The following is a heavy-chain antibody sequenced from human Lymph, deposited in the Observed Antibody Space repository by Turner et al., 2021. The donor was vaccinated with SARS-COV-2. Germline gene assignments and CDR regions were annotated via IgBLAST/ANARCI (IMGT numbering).Heavy chain of an antibody. D-gene: IGHD6-19*01. Sequence: QVQLVESGGGVVQPGRSLRLSCAASGFTFSSYAMHWVRQAPGKWLEWVAVISYDGSNKYYADSVKGRFTISRDNSKNTLYLQMNSLRAEDTAVYYCARVGIAVAGMDWYFDLWGRGTLVTVSS. CDR2: ISYDGSNK. V-gene: IGHV3-30-3*01. CDR3: ARVGIAVAGMDWYFDL. CDR1: GFTFSSYA. J-gene: IGHJ2*01.